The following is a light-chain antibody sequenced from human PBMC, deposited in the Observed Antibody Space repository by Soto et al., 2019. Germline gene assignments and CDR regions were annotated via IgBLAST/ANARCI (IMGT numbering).Light chain of an antibody. CDR1: QSVSSSY. CDR3: QQQYGSSRT. V-gene: IGKV3-20*01. J-gene: IGKJ1*01. CDR2: DAS. Sequence: EIVLTQSPGTLSLSPGERATLSCRASQSVSSSYLAWYQQKPGQAPRLLIYDASSRATGIPDMFSGSGSGTDFTLTISRLEPEDFAVYYCQQQYGSSRTFGQGTKVEIK.